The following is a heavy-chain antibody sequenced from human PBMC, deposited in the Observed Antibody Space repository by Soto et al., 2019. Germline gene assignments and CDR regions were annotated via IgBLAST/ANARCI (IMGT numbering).Heavy chain of an antibody. Sequence: VQLVQSGAEVKKPGSSVKVSCKASGDTSTTYVTSWVRQAPGQGPEWIGGINPMSRTAKYSEKYNGRVTITADEATRTAYLDLTSLRFEDTAVYFCARGTYCCSNCFCAREYWGQGTLVTVSS. CDR2: INPMSRTA. J-gene: IGHJ4*02. CDR3: ARGTYCCSNCFCAREY. D-gene: IGHD2-21*01. V-gene: IGHV1-69*01. CDR1: GDTSTTYV.